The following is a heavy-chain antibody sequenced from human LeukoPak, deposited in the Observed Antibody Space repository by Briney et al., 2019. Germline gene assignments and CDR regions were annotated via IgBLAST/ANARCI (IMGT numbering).Heavy chain of an antibody. CDR2: ISSSSSDI. CDR1: GFTLSSYA. Sequence: GGSLRLSCTVSGFTLSSYAMNWVRRAPGQGLEWVSSISSSSSDIYYTDSVKGRFTISRDNANNSLYLQMNSLRAGDTAVYYCVTDYGGSSGAFDIWGQGTMVTVSS. J-gene: IGHJ3*02. D-gene: IGHD4-23*01. CDR3: VTDYGGSSGAFDI. V-gene: IGHV3-21*01.